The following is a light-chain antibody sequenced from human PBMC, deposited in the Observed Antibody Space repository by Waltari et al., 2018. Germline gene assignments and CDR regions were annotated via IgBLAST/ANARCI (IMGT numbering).Light chain of an antibody. J-gene: IGLJ2*01. V-gene: IGLV3-21*02. CDR1: WIWRKN. Sequence: YVLTQPPSVSVAPGQTARLVCEGDWIWRKNVHWYRQKSGQAPVMVVYYNDVRPSGDPERFSASNSGDTATLTIGRAEAGDEADYYCQVWDSVTDHLVFGGGTKVTVL. CDR2: YND. CDR3: QVWDSVTDHLV.